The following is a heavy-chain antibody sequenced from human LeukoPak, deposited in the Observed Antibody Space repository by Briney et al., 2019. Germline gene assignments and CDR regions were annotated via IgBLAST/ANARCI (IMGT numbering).Heavy chain of an antibody. Sequence: PGGSLRLSCAASGFTFSNAWMSWVRQAPGKGLEWVGRIKSKTDGGTTDYAAPVKGRFTISRDDSKNTLYLQMNSLKTEDTAVYYCTTYSSGWSYYYYYMDVWGKGTTVTISS. CDR1: GFTFSNAW. CDR2: IKSKTDGGTT. V-gene: IGHV3-15*01. CDR3: TTYSSGWSYYYYYMDV. D-gene: IGHD6-19*01. J-gene: IGHJ6*03.